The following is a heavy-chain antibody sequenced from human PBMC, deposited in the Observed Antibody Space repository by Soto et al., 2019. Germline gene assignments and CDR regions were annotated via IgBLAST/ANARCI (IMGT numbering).Heavy chain of an antibody. D-gene: IGHD3-22*01. CDR2: ISPYNGNT. CDR3: VRGRVTESSDY. V-gene: IGHV1-18*01. J-gene: IGHJ4*02. CDR1: GCTFTSYG. Sequence: QVQLVQSGAEVKKPGASVEVSCKASGCTFTSYGIKWVRQAPGQGLEWMGWISPYNGNTKYAQKFQGRVTMTTDTSTTTAYMELRSLRSEDSAVYFCVRGRVTESSDYWGQGTLVTVSS.